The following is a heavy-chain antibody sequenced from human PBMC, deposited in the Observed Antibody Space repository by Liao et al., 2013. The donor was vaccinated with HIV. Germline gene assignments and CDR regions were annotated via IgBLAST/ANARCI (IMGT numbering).Heavy chain of an antibody. D-gene: IGHD4-23*01. V-gene: IGHV4-4*07. Sequence: QVQLQESGPGLVKPSETLSLTCTVSGGSISSYYWSWVRQPAGKGLEWIGRIYPSGSTNYNPSLKSRVTMSVDTSKKQFSLKLSSVTAADTAVYYCARDAVVTPIGGWVRPWGQGTLVTVSS. CDR2: IYPSGST. J-gene: IGHJ5*02. CDR1: GGSISSYY. CDR3: ARDAVVTPIGGWVRP.